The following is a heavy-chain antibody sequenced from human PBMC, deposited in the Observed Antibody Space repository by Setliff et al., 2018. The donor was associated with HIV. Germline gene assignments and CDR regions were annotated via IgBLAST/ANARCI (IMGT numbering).Heavy chain of an antibody. CDR2: IDHGGST. J-gene: IGHJ4*02. V-gene: IGHV4-4*02. CDR1: GGPIRSSDW. D-gene: IGHD3-10*01. Sequence: PSETLSLTCAVFGGPIRSSDWWTWVRQPPGKGLEWIGEIDHGGSTTYNPSLQSRVTISVDKSKNQFSLKLTSVTAADTAVYYCARVKTTYFGSGSYNDYWGQGTLVTVSS. CDR3: ARVKTTYFGSGSYNDY.